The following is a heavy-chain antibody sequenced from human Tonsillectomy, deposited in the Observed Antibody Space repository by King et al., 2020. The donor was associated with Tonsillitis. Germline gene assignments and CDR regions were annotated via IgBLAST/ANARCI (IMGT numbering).Heavy chain of an antibody. Sequence: VQLQQWGAGLLKPSETLSLTCAVSGGSFSGYYWSWIRQPPGKGLEWIGEINHSGSTNYNPSLKSRVTISVDTSKNQFSLKLSSVTAADTAVYYCARVERRSRKPYSSSWYYFDYWGQGTLVTVSS. J-gene: IGHJ4*02. D-gene: IGHD6-13*01. CDR3: ARVERRSRKPYSSSWYYFDY. CDR1: GGSFSGYY. CDR2: INHSGST. V-gene: IGHV4-34*01.